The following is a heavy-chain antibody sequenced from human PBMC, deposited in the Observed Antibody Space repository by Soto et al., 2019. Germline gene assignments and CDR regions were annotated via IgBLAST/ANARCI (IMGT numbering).Heavy chain of an antibody. J-gene: IGHJ5*02. CDR3: ARVVPGAEAWFGP. V-gene: IGHV1-18*01. Sequence: QVQLVQSGGEVKRPGASVKVSCKPSGYTFSNYGITWVRQAPGQPLEWLGWISLYSDGTNYAQKFQGRASMTTDTSTTTAHMELRSLRSDDTAVYYCARVVPGAEAWFGPWGQGTLVTGSS. D-gene: IGHD2-2*01. CDR1: GYTFSNYG. CDR2: ISLYSDGT.